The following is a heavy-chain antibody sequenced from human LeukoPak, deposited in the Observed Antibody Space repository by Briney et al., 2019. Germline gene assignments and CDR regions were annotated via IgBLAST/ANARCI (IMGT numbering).Heavy chain of an antibody. CDR3: AIDTVYYDPPTY. J-gene: IGHJ4*01. D-gene: IGHD3-16*01. CDR1: GYIFTELS. CDR2: SDPENGKT. V-gene: IGHV1-24*01. Sequence: ASVKVSCKVSGYIFTELSMHWVRQSPGKGLEWMGGSDPENGKTVYAQNFQGRVTMTEDTSTDTAYMELSSLRSEDTAVYYCAIDTVYYDPPTYWGQGTLVTVSS.